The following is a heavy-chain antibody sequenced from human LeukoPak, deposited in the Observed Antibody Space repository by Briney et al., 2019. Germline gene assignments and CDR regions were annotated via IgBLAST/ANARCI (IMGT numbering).Heavy chain of an antibody. Sequence: GGSLRLSCGASGFTFRSYSMSWVRQAPGKGLEWISYISTGGSTMYYADSVKGRFTIARDDAQNSLSLQMNSLRADDTAVYYCIKEAGYCSGGGCYRWFDSWGQGTRVTVSS. D-gene: IGHD2-15*01. CDR3: IKEAGYCSGGGCYRWFDS. CDR2: ISTGGSTM. V-gene: IGHV3-48*01. CDR1: GFTFRSYS. J-gene: IGHJ5*01.